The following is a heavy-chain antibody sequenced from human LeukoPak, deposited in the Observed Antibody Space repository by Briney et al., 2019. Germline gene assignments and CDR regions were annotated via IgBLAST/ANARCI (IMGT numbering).Heavy chain of an antibody. CDR3: AREGSGDYLYYFDS. CDR2: VSSGGDIT. J-gene: IGHJ4*02. V-gene: IGHV3-11*01. CDR1: GFTFSDYY. D-gene: IGHD4-17*01. Sequence: GGSLRLSCAASGFTFSDYYISWIRQAPGKGLEWLSIVSSGGDITTYADSVKGRFTISRDNTRNLLFLQMNSLRAEDTAVYYCAREGSGDYLYYFDSWGQGTLVTASS.